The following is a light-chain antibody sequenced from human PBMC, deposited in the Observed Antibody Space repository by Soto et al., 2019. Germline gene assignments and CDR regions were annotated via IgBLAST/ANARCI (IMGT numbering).Light chain of an antibody. Sequence: EIVLTQSPATLSLSPGERATLSCRASQSVSSYLAWYQQKPGQAPRLLIYDASNRATGIPARFSGSGSGTDFTLTISSLEPEDFAVYYCQQRSNWPPLTFGGGTKVEL. J-gene: IGKJ4*01. CDR3: QQRSNWPPLT. CDR2: DAS. CDR1: QSVSSY. V-gene: IGKV3-11*01.